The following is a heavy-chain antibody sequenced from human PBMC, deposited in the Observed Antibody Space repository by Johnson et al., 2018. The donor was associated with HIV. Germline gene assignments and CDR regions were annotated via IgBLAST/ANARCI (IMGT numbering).Heavy chain of an antibody. V-gene: IGHV3-66*01. CDR3: ARERGISGGFDF. J-gene: IGHJ3*01. Sequence: VLLVESGGGLVKPGGSLRLSCAASGFSVSSNYMSWVRQAPGKGLEWVSVLYSGGNTYYADSVKGRFNISRDNSKNTVYLQMNSLRAEDTAVYYCARERGISGGFDFWGQGTRVSVSS. CDR1: GFSVSSNY. D-gene: IGHD2-15*01. CDR2: LYSGGNT.